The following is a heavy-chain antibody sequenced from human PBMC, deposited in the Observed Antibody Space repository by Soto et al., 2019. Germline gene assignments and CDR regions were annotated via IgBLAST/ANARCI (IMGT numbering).Heavy chain of an antibody. Sequence: QEQLVQSGAEVKKPGASVKVSCKTSGYTFTDYDINWVRQATGQGPEWIECMNPNSGETGYAQKFQGRVTMTRSASLSTAYLELSSLRSEDTAVYYCARVAVAARPRWYNWFDPWGQGTLVTVSS. CDR3: ARVAVAARPRWYNWFDP. CDR2: MNPNSGET. V-gene: IGHV1-8*01. D-gene: IGHD2-15*01. CDR1: GYTFTDYD. J-gene: IGHJ5*02.